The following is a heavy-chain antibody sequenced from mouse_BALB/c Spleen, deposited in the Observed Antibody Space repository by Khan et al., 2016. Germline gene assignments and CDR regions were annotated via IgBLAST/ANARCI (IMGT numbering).Heavy chain of an antibody. V-gene: IGHV9-3*02. Sequence: QIQLVQSGPELKKPGETVKISCKASGYTFTNYGMNWVKQAPGKGLKWMGWINTNTGEPTHAEEFKGRCACSVETSASTAYLQINNLSNEYTATYYCAEHYYRSNWFAYWGHGALVTVSA. CDR2: INTNTGEP. J-gene: IGHJ3*01. CDR3: AEHYYRSNWFAY. D-gene: IGHD1-1*01. CDR1: GYTFTNYG.